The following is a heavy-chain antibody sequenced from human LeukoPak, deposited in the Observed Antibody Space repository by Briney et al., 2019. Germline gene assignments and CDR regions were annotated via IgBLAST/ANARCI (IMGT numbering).Heavy chain of an antibody. D-gene: IGHD6-19*01. CDR2: ISYSGST. CDR1: GGSISSYY. J-gene: IGHJ4*02. V-gene: IGHV4-59*01. CDR3: ARDGRAGSLFAY. Sequence: SETLSLTCTVSGGSISSYYWSWIRQPPGKGLEWVGYISYSGSTNYNPSLNSRVTISVDTPKNQFSLKLSSVTAADTAIYYCARDGRAGSLFAYWGQGTLVTVSS.